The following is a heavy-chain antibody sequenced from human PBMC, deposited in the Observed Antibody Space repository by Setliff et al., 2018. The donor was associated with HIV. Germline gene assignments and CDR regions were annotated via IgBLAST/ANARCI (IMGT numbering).Heavy chain of an antibody. J-gene: IGHJ6*02. CDR1: GYTFTGYY. CDR3: ARSRSMDV. CDR2: INPNSGGT. V-gene: IGHV1-2*06. Sequence: ASVKVSCKASGYTFTGYYMHWVRQAPGQGLEWMGRINPNSGGTNYAQDFQGRVTFTSDTSATTAYMELSSLRSEDTAVYYCARSRSMDVWGQGTSVTVSS.